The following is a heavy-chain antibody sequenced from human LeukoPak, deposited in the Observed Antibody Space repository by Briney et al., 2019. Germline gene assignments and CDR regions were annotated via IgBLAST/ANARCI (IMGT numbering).Heavy chain of an antibody. CDR3: ARGESGAMVHSQIVEFDY. Sequence: ASVKVSCKASGYTFTGYYMHWVRQAPGQGLEWMGWINPNSGGTNYAQKFQGRVTMTSDTSISTTYMELNRLRSDDTAVYYCARGESGAMVHSQIVEFDYWGQGTLVTVSS. CDR2: INPNSGGT. CDR1: GYTFTGYY. V-gene: IGHV1-2*02. D-gene: IGHD5-18*01. J-gene: IGHJ4*02.